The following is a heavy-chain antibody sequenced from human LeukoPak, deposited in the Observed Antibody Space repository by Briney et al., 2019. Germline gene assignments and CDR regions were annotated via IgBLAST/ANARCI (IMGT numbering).Heavy chain of an antibody. Sequence: ASVKVSCKASGYTSTSYYIHWVRQAPGQGLECMGMINPNSGGTNYAQKFQGRVTMTRDTSISTAYMELSRLRSDDTAVYYCARVRCSGGSCYTGFDYWGQGTLVTVSS. D-gene: IGHD2-15*01. V-gene: IGHV1-2*02. CDR1: GYTSTSYY. J-gene: IGHJ4*02. CDR3: ARVRCSGGSCYTGFDY. CDR2: INPNSGGT.